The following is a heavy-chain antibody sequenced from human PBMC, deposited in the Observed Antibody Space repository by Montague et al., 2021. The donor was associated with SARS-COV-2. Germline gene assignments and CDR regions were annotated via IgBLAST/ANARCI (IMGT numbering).Heavy chain of an antibody. D-gene: IGHD3-3*01. J-gene: IGHJ4*01. Sequence: SETRSLTCTVSGASISSRCYYWGWIRQPPGKGLGWIGFKYYSGSTYYNPTLKSRVTISVDTPKNQFSLKLSSVTAADTAAYYSATLPSSITIFGVVQGYYIDVWGQGTLVTVSS. CDR2: KYYSGST. CDR1: GASISSRCYY. CDR3: ATLPSSITIFGVVQGYYIDV. V-gene: IGHV4-39*01.